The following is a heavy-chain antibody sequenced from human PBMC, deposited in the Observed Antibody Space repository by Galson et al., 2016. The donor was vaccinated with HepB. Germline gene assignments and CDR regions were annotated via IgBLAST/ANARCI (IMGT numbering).Heavy chain of an antibody. CDR1: GYSFTSYW. D-gene: IGHD6-13*01. V-gene: IGHV5-51*01. CDR2: IHPADSDT. Sequence: QSGAEVKKPGESLKISCKGSGYSFTSYWIGWVRQMPGKGLEWMGIIHPADSDTRYSPSFEGQVTISADKSSSTAYLQWSSLRASDTGRYHCAVGIVAPGRVVGMDVWGQGTTVTVSS. J-gene: IGHJ6*02. CDR3: AVGIVAPGRVVGMDV.